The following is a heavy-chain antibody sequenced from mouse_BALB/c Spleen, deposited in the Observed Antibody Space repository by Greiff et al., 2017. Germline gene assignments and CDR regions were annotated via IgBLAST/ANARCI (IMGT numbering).Heavy chain of an antibody. CDR2: IDTSDSYT. CDR3: ARGDYYGSRRDFDY. CDR1: GYTFTDYW. J-gene: IGHJ2*01. V-gene: IGHV1-69*01. D-gene: IGHD1-1*01. Sequence: QVQLKQPGAELVMPGASVKMSCKASGYTFTDYWMHWVKQRPGQGLEWIGAIDTSDSYTSYNQKFKGKATLTVDESSSTAYMQLSSLTSEDSAVYYCARGDYYGSRRDFDYWGQGTTLTVSS.